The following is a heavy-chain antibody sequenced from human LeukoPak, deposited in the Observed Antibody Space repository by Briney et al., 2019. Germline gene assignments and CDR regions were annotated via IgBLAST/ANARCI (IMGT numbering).Heavy chain of an antibody. CDR2: ISSTSAHI. CDR3: TSRYCTTTNCYSFDN. Sequence: GGSLRLSCAASGFSFNTYSMNWVRQAPGKGLEWVSSISSTSAHIFYADSVKGRFPISRDNAKNSLYLQMNSLGVEDTAVYYCTSRYCTTTNCYSFDNWGHGTLVTVSS. J-gene: IGHJ3*02. V-gene: IGHV3-21*01. D-gene: IGHD2-2*01. CDR1: GFSFNTYS.